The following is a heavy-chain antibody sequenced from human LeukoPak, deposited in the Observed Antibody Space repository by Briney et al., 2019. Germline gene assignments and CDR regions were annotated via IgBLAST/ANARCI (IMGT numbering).Heavy chain of an antibody. D-gene: IGHD5-18*01. CDR2: MNEDGSHV. CDR1: GFIFSKYW. CDR3: ATHSGFRHDY. J-gene: IGHJ4*02. V-gene: IGHV3-7*01. Sequence: GGSLRLSCADSGFIFSKYWMSWVRQAPGKGLEWVANMNEDGSHVYYVGSVKGRFTISRDNAKSSLYLQMNSLRAEDTAVYYCATHSGFRHDYWGQGTLVTVSS.